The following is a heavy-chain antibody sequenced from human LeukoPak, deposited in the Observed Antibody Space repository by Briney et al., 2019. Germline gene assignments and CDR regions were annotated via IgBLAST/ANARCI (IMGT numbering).Heavy chain of an antibody. V-gene: IGHV1-18*01. Sequence: ASVKVSCKASGYTFTTYGITWVRQAPGQGLEWMGWISAYNGNTKYAQKLQGRVTMTTDTSTSTAYMELRSLRSDDTAVYYCARVAAIAAAGRFDYWGQGTLVTVSS. D-gene: IGHD6-13*01. CDR2: ISAYNGNT. CDR1: GYTFTTYG. J-gene: IGHJ4*02. CDR3: ARVAAIAAAGRFDY.